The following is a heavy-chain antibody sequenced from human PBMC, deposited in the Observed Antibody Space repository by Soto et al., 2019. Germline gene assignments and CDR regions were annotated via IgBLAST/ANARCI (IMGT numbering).Heavy chain of an antibody. V-gene: IGHV4-61*01. J-gene: IGHJ6*02. Sequence: SETLSLTCIVFGGSVSTGNYNWSWVRQTPGKVLEWIGNIFFTGSTHYNPSLTSRVTISVDTSKNQFSLELRSVTAADTAVYYCARDGHGMDVWGQGTTVTVSS. CDR1: GGSVSTGNYN. CDR2: IFFTGST. CDR3: ARDGHGMDV.